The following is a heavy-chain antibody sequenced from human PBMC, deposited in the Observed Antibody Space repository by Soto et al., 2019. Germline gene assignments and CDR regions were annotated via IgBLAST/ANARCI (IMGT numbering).Heavy chain of an antibody. Sequence: PSETLSLTCTVSGGSISSGGYYWSWIRQHPGKGLEWIGYIYYSGSTYYNPSLKSRVTISVDTSKNQFSLKLSSVTAADTAVYYCTAGFGETYPTYYYYMDVRGKGSAVTVSS. CDR1: GGSISSGGYY. V-gene: IGHV4-31*03. J-gene: IGHJ6*03. D-gene: IGHD3-10*01. CDR2: IYYSGST. CDR3: TAGFGETYPTYYYYMDV.